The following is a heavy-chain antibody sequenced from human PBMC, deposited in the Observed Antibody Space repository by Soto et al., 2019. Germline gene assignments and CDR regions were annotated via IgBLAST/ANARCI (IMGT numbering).Heavy chain of an antibody. D-gene: IGHD3-10*01. CDR1: GYTFTGYY. CDR2: INPNSGGT. V-gene: IGHV1-2*04. J-gene: IGHJ3*01. Sequence: ASVKVSCKASGYTFTGYYMHWVRQAPGQGLEWMGWINPNSGGTNYAQKFQGWVTMTRDTSISTAYMELSSLRAEDTAVYYCAKAPQALRITMAPWGQGTMVTVSS. CDR3: AKAPQALRITMAP.